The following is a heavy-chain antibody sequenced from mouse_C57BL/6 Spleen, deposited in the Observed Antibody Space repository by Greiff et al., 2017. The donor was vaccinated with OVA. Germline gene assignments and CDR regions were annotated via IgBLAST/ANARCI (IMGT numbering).Heavy chain of an antibody. J-gene: IGHJ3*01. CDR3: ARRVYYGYDAWFAY. CDR1: GYTFTDYN. D-gene: IGHD2-2*01. V-gene: IGHV1-18*01. Sequence: EVQLQQPGPELVKPGASVKIPCKASGYTFTDYNMDWVKQSHGKSLEWIGDINPNNGGTIYNQKFKGKATLTVDKSSSTAYMELRSLTSEDTAVYYCARRVYYGYDAWFAYWGQGTLVTVSA. CDR2: INPNNGGT.